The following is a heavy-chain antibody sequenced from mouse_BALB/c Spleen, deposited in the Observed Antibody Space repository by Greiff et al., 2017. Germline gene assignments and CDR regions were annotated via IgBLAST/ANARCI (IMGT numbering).Heavy chain of an antibody. D-gene: IGHD2-14*01. Sequence: QVQLQQPGAELVKPGASVKMSCKASGYTFTSYWMHWVKQRPGQGLEWIGVIDPSDSYTSYNQKFKGKATLTVDTSSSTAYMQLSSLTSEDSAVYYCTRFAYRSYYFDYWGQGTTLTVSS. CDR1: GYTFTSYW. CDR2: IDPSDSYT. V-gene: IGHV1S127*01. J-gene: IGHJ2*01. CDR3: TRFAYRSYYFDY.